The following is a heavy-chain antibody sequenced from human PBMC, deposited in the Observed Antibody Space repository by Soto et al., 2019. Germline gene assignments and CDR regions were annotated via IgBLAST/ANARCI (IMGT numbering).Heavy chain of an antibody. V-gene: IGHV3-64D*08. CDR2: ISNNGGNT. Sequence: GGSLRLSCSASGFTFSSYAMHWVRQAPGKGLEYVSAISNNGGNTYYADSVKGRFTISRDNSKNTLYLQMSSLRAEDTAVYYCVRKIAVAGRALFDYWGQGTLVTVSS. CDR1: GFTFSSYA. CDR3: VRKIAVAGRALFDY. J-gene: IGHJ4*02. D-gene: IGHD6-19*01.